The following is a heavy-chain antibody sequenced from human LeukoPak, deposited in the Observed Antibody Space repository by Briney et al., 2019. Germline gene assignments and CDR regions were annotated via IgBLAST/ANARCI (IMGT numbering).Heavy chain of an antibody. V-gene: IGHV3-23*01. CDR2: ISGSGGST. D-gene: IGHD6-13*01. CDR1: GFTFSSYA. J-gene: IGHJ5*02. Sequence: GGSLRLSRAASGFTFSSYAMSWVRQAPGKGLEWVSAISGSGGSTYYADSVKGRFTISRDNSKNTLYLQMNSLRAEDTAVYYCAKLDSSSWYSNWFDPWGQGTLVTVSS. CDR3: AKLDSSSWYSNWFDP.